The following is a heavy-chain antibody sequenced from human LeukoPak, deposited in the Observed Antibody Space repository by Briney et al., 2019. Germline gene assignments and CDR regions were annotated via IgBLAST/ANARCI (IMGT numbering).Heavy chain of an antibody. Sequence: GGSLRLSCATSGFIFSTYDMNWARQAPGKGLECVSYISSGSTTIYYAGSVEGRFTISRDNAKNSLYLQLNSLRAEDTAVYYCARASYDSGSYYLGAGARADSWGQGTLVTVSS. CDR2: ISSGSTTI. J-gene: IGHJ5*01. CDR3: ARASYDSGSYYLGAGARADS. CDR1: GFIFSTYD. V-gene: IGHV3-48*01. D-gene: IGHD3-22*01.